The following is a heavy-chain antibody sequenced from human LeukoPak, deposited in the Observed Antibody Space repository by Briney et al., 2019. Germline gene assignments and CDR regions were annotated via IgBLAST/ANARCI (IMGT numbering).Heavy chain of an antibody. CDR2: ISSSSNYI. CDR1: GFTFSSYS. Sequence: GGSLRLSCAASGFTFSSYSMNWVRQAPGKGLEWVSSISSSSNYIDYADSLKGRFTMSRDNAKNSLYLQMNSLRAEDTAVYYCARVRYSGYDCFDYWGQGTLVTVSS. CDR3: ARVRYSGYDCFDY. J-gene: IGHJ4*02. V-gene: IGHV3-21*01. D-gene: IGHD5-12*01.